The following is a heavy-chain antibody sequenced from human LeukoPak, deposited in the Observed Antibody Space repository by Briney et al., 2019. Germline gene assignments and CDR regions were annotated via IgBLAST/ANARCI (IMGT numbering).Heavy chain of an antibody. CDR1: GFTFSSSW. J-gene: IGHJ4*02. CDR3: ATDLNWETY. D-gene: IGHD7-27*01. V-gene: IGHV3-7*01. Sequence: GGSLRLSCAASGFTFSSSWMTWVRQAPGKGLEWVASINQDGGEIHYVDSVKGRFTISRDNAKNSLYLQMNSLRAEDTAVYYCATDLNWETYWGQGTLVTVSS. CDR2: INQDGGEI.